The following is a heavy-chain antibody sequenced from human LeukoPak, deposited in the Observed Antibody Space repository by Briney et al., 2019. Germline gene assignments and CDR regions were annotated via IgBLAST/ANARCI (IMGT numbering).Heavy chain of an antibody. V-gene: IGHV3-7*01. CDR2: IKQDGSEK. CDR1: GFSFSRYW. Sequence: QSGGSLRLSCAASGFSFSRYWMSWVRQAPGKGLEWVANIKQDGSEKNYVESVKGRFTISRDNAKNSLYLQTNNLRAEDTAVYYCLRGDRRDYWGQGTLVTVSS. J-gene: IGHJ4*02. CDR3: LRGDRRDY.